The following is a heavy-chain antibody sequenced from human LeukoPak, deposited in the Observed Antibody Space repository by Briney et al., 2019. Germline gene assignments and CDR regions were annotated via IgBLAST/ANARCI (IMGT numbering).Heavy chain of an antibody. V-gene: IGHV4-34*01. CDR1: GGSLSGYY. CDR3: ARDQKGPSSSRGDY. D-gene: IGHD6-13*01. CDR2: INHSGST. J-gene: IGHJ4*02. Sequence: SETVSLTCAVYGGSLSGYYWSWIRQPPGKGLEWIGEINHSGSTNYNPSLKSRVTISVDTSKNQFSLKLSSVTAADTAVYYCARDQKGPSSSRGDYWGQGTLLTVSS.